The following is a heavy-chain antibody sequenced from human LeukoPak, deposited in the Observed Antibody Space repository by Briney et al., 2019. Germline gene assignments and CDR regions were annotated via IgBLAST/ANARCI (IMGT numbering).Heavy chain of an antibody. V-gene: IGHV3-48*03. CDR3: AELGITMIGGV. D-gene: IGHD3-10*02. CDR1: GFTFSNE. Sequence: GGSLRLSCAASGFTFSNEMNWVRQAPGKVLEWVSYISSSGSTIYYADSVKGRFTISRDNAKNSLYLQMNSLRAEDTAVYYCAELGITMIGGVWGKGTTVTISS. CDR2: ISSSGSTI. J-gene: IGHJ6*04.